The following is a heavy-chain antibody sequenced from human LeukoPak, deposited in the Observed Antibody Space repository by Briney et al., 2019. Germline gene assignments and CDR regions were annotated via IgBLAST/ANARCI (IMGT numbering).Heavy chain of an antibody. V-gene: IGHV3-23*01. CDR2: ISAGGTT. Sequence: GGSLRLSCAVSGFTFSSYAMSWVRQAPGKGLQWVSAISAGGTTYYADSVKDRFTISRDNSKNTLYLQMNSLRAEDTAVYYCAKYFGGWYEDYWGQGTLVTVSS. CDR1: GFTFSSYA. D-gene: IGHD6-19*01. J-gene: IGHJ4*02. CDR3: AKYFGGWYEDY.